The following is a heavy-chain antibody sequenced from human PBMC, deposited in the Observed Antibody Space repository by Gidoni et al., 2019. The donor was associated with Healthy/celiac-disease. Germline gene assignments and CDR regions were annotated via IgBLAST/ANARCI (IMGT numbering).Heavy chain of an antibody. V-gene: IGHV4-61*01. J-gene: IGHJ6*02. CDR3: ARGGDGGYCSSTSCYPDYYYYGMDV. D-gene: IGHD2-2*03. CDR2: IYYSGST. CDR1: GGSVSSGSYD. Sequence: QVQLQESGPGLVKPSETLSLTCTVSGGSVSSGSYDWSWIRQPPGKGLEWIGYIYYSGSTNYNPSLKSRVTISVDTSKNQFSLKLSSVTAADTAVYYCARGGDGGYCSSTSCYPDYYYYGMDVWGQGTTVTVSS.